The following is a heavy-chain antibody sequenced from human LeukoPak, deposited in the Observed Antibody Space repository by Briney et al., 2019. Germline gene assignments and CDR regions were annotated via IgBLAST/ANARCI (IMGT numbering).Heavy chain of an antibody. Sequence: SETLSLTCTVSGGSISSYYWSWIRQPPGKGLEWIGYIYYSGSTNYNPSLKSRVTISVDTSKNQFSLKLSSVTAADTAVYYCARGSTTVVTVSWFDPWGQGTLVTVSS. CDR3: ARGSTTVVTVSWFDP. CDR1: GGSISSYY. CDR2: IYYSGST. V-gene: IGHV4-59*01. J-gene: IGHJ5*02. D-gene: IGHD4-23*01.